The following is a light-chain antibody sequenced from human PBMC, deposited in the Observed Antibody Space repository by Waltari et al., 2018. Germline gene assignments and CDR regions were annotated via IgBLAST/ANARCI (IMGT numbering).Light chain of an antibody. V-gene: IGLV2-14*03. Sequence: QSALTQPASVSGSPGQSITISCTGSTSDGADYKFFSWYQQHPGKAPKLLIYDVSHRPSGVSPRFSGSQSANTAAPTISGLQADDEADYYCSSFTSSTSGIFGGGTKVTV. CDR1: TSDGADYKF. J-gene: IGLJ2*01. CDR2: DVS. CDR3: SSFTSSTSGI.